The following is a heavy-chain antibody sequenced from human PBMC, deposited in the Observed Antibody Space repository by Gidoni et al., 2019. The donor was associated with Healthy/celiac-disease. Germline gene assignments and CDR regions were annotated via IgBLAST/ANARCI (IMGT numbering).Heavy chain of an antibody. CDR1: GFTFSSYS. D-gene: IGHD5-12*01. Sequence: EVQLVASGGGLVKPGGSLRLSCAASGFTFSSYSMNWVRQAPGKGLEWVSSISSSSSYIYYADSVKGRFTISRDNAKNSLYLQMNSLRAEDTAVYYCARGRGDGYNFDYYYYMDVWGKGTTVTVSS. CDR2: ISSSSSYI. J-gene: IGHJ6*03. V-gene: IGHV3-21*01. CDR3: ARGRGDGYNFDYYYYMDV.